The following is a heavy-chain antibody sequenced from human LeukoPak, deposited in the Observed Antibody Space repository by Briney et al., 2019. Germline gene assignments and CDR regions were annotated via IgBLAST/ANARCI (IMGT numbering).Heavy chain of an antibody. CDR2: IRYDGSNK. Sequence: GGSLRLSCAASGFTFSSYGMHWVRQAPGKGLEWVAFIRYDGSNKYYADSVKGRFTISRDNSKNTLYLQMNSLRAEDTAVYYCAIPEQYSGSYYGFYWGQGTLVTVSS. J-gene: IGHJ4*02. D-gene: IGHD1-26*01. CDR3: AIPEQYSGSYYGFY. CDR1: GFTFSSYG. V-gene: IGHV3-30*02.